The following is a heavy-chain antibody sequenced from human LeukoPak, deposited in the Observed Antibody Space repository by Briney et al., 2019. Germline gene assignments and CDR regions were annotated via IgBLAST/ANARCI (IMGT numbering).Heavy chain of an antibody. CDR3: ARDADTSMAWYY. J-gene: IGHJ4*02. CDR1: GVSISSSSYY. D-gene: IGHD5-18*01. CDR2: IYYSGST. Sequence: SETLSLTCTVSGVSISSSSYYWVWIPHPPRQGREGIGSIYYSGSTYYNPSLKSRVTISVDTSKNQFSLNMRSVTAADTAVYYCARDADTSMAWYYWGQGTLVTVSS. V-gene: IGHV4-39*07.